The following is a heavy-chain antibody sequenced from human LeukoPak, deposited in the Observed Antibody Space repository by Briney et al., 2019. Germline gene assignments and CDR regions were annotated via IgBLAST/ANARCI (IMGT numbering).Heavy chain of an antibody. Sequence: GGSLRLSCAASGFTFSSYAMSWVRQAPGKGLEWVSAISGSGGSTYYADSVKGRFTISRDNSKNTLYLQMNSLRAEDTAVYYCARGRNYYDSSGRAFDIWGQGTMVTVSS. J-gene: IGHJ3*02. CDR3: ARGRNYYDSSGRAFDI. CDR2: ISGSGGST. D-gene: IGHD3-22*01. V-gene: IGHV3-23*01. CDR1: GFTFSSYA.